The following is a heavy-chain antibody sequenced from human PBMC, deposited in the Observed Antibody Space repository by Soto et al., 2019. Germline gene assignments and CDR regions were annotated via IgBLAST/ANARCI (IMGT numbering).Heavy chain of an antibody. CDR1: GGSISSSSYY. V-gene: IGHV4-39*01. CDR2: IYDSGST. J-gene: IGHJ4*02. Sequence: QLQLQESGPGLVKPSETLSLTCTVSGGSISSSSYYWGWIRQPPGKGLEWIGSIYDSGSTYYNPSLKSRVTISVDTSKNQFSLKLSSVTAADTAVYYCARQGGVVVVAATQGIDYWGQGTLVTVSS. D-gene: IGHD2-15*01. CDR3: ARQGGVVVVAATQGIDY.